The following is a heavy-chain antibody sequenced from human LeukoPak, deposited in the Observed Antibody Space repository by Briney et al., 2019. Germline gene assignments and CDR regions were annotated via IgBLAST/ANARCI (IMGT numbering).Heavy chain of an antibody. V-gene: IGHV1-18*01. CDR1: GYTFTNYG. D-gene: IGHD2-15*01. J-gene: IGHJ4*02. Sequence: ASVKVSCKASGYTFTNYGISWVRQAPGQGLEWMGWVSAYADDTNYVQKFQGRITMTTDTSTNTAYVELRSLKSGDTAVYYCARDCIGCHGFDYWGQGTLVTVSS. CDR3: ARDCIGCHGFDY. CDR2: VSAYADDT.